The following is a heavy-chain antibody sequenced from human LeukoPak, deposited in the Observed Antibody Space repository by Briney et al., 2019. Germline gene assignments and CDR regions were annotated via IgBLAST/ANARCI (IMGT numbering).Heavy chain of an antibody. CDR1: GGSISSYY. CDR3: ARVIRIHLRPYYFDY. J-gene: IGHJ4*02. CDR2: IYYSGST. D-gene: IGHD3-16*01. V-gene: IGHV4-59*01. Sequence: SETLSLTCTVSGGSISSYYWSWIRQPPGKGLEWIGNIYYSGSTNYNPSLKSRVTISVDTSKNQFPLKLSSVTAADTAVYYCARVIRIHLRPYYFDYWGQGTLVTVSS.